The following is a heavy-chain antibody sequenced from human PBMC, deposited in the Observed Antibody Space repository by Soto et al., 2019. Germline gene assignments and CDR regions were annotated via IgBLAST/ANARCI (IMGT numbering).Heavy chain of an antibody. CDR3: ARHKQWLVLAWFDP. CDR1: GGSISSSSYY. D-gene: IGHD6-19*01. Sequence: QLQLQESGPGLVKPSETLSLTCTVSGGSISSSSYYWGWIRQPPGKGLEWIGSIYYSGSTYYNPSLESRVTISVDTSKNQFSLKLRSVTAAETAVYYCARHKQWLVLAWFDPWGQGTLVTVSS. CDR2: IYYSGST. V-gene: IGHV4-39*01. J-gene: IGHJ5*02.